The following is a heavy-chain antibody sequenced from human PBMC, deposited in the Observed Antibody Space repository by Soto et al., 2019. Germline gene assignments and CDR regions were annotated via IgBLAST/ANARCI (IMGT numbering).Heavy chain of an antibody. J-gene: IGHJ6*01. Sequence: QVQLVESGGGVVQPGRSLRLSCAASGFTFSSYGMHWVRQAPGKGLEWVAVIWYDGSNKYYADSVKGRFTIARDNSKNALSPQMTSLRAADTAVYYCARDRTLQGARLYYGMDVWGQGTTVTVSS. V-gene: IGHV3-33*01. D-gene: IGHD1-26*01. CDR3: ARDRTLQGARLYYGMDV. CDR2: IWYDGSNK. CDR1: GFTFSSYG.